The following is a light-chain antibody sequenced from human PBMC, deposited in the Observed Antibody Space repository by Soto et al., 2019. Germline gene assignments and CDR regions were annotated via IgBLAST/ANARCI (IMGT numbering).Light chain of an antibody. Sequence: QMTQYPSTLSASIGDRVTITCRAGQSISSWLAWYQQKPGKAPKLLISKASTLQSGVPPRFSGSGSGTEFALTISSLQPDDFATYYCQQYESYPMTFGGGTKVDIK. J-gene: IGKJ4*01. CDR3: QQYESYPMT. CDR1: QSISSW. V-gene: IGKV1-5*03. CDR2: KAS.